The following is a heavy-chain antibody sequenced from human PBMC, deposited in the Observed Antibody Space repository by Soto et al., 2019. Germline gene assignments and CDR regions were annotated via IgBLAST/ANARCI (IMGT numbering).Heavy chain of an antibody. V-gene: IGHV3-21*02. CDR1: GFTFSRYG. D-gene: IGHD2-2*01. Sequence: EVQLVESGGGLVKPGGSLRLSCAASGFTFSRYGMNWLRQAPGKGLEWVASISSSTSYVYYAASVKGRFSTSRDNAKNILYLEMYGLRTEDTAVYYCARDPSEGRVGNWFESWGQGTLVTVSS. CDR2: ISSSTSYV. J-gene: IGHJ5*01. CDR3: ARDPSEGRVGNWFES.